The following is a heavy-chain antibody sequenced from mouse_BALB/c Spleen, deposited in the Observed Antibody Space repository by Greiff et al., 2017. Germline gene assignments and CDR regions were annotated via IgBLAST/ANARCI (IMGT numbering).Heavy chain of an antibody. CDR1: GFSLTSYG. J-gene: IGHJ1*01. Sequence: QVQLKESGPGLVQPSQSLSITCTVSGFSLTSYGVHWVRQSPGKGLEWLGVIWSGGSTDYNAAFISRLSISKDNSKSQVFFKMNSLQANDTAIYYCARNKYDGYYGYFDVWGAGTTVTVSS. CDR2: IWSGGST. D-gene: IGHD2-3*01. V-gene: IGHV2-2*02. CDR3: ARNKYDGYYGYFDV.